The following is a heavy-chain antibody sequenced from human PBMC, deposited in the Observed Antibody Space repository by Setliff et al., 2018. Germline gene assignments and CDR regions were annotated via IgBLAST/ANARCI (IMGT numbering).Heavy chain of an antibody. CDR1: DDSFTSSRYY. CDR2: ISYSGTP. V-gene: IGHV4-39*01. Sequence: SQTLSLTCTVSDDSFTSSRYYWGWIRQAPGSGLEWIGSISYSGTPYYNASVESRVTISIDTSRNQFSLELRSVTVADTATYYCVRPGGTTVVARHFDYWGSGILVTVS. D-gene: IGHD2-15*01. CDR3: VRPGGTTVVARHFDY. J-gene: IGHJ4*01.